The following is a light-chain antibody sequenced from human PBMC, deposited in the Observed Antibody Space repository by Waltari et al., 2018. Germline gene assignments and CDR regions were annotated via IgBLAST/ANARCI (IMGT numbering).Light chain of an antibody. CDR3: QQYKDVPIT. CDR2: RAS. J-gene: IGKJ4*01. Sequence: DLVMTQSPDSLAVSLGERATINCKSSQNFFYSSNNKNLLAWYQQRPGQPPKLLFYRASKRITGVPYRFSGSGSGTDFTLTISSLQAEDVAVYYCQQYKDVPITFGGGTRVEIK. V-gene: IGKV4-1*01. CDR1: QNFFYSSNNKNL.